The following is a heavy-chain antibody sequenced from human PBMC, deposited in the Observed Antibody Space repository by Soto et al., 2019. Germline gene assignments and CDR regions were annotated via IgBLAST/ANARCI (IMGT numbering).Heavy chain of an antibody. CDR3: PRGPPWMDAFDI. Sequence: QVQLQESGPGLVKPSETLSLTCTVSGVSISSDYWTWIRQSPGKGLEWIAYTSHTGTTDYNPSLKSRFTISLATSKNQFSLKLSSVTAADTAVYDCPRGPPWMDAFDIWGQGTKVTFSP. V-gene: IGHV4-59*01. D-gene: IGHD5-12*01. J-gene: IGHJ3*02. CDR1: GVSISSDY. CDR2: TSHTGTT.